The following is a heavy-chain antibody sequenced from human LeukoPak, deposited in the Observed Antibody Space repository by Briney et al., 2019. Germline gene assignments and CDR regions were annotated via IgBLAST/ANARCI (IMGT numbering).Heavy chain of an antibody. CDR3: ARGVSLGGDAFDI. CDR2: ISSSGSTI. D-gene: IGHD3-16*01. Sequence: KAGGSLRLSCAASGFTFSDYYMNWIRQAPGKGLEWVAYISSSGSTIYYADSVKGRFTISRDNAKNSLYLQMNSLRAEDTAVYYCARGVSLGGDAFDIWGQGTMVTVSS. J-gene: IGHJ3*02. CDR1: GFTFSDYY. V-gene: IGHV3-11*04.